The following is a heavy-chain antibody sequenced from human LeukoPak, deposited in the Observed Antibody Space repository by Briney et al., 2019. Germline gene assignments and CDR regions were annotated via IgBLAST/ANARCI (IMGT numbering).Heavy chain of an antibody. Sequence: GGSLRLSCAASGFTFSSYWMSWVRQAPGKGLEWVAVISNDGSEEYYAGSVRGRFPVSRDNFKNTVYLQMNSLRPEDTAVYYCAKARHCTTATCAPAAFDAWGQGTMVTVSS. J-gene: IGHJ3*01. D-gene: IGHD2/OR15-2a*01. CDR1: GFTFSSYW. CDR2: ISNDGSEE. CDR3: AKARHCTTATCAPAAFDA. V-gene: IGHV3-30*18.